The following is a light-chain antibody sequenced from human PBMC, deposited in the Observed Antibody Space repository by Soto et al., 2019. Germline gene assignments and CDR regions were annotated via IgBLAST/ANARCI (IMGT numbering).Light chain of an antibody. CDR3: RSYAGSNNFHV. CDR2: EVS. CDR1: SSDVGGYNY. J-gene: IGLJ1*01. V-gene: IGLV2-8*01. Sequence: QSALTQPPSASGSPGQSVTISCTGTSSDVGGYNYVSWYQQHPGKAPKLMIYEVSKRPSGVPDRFSGSKSGNTASLTVSGIQAEDEADYYCRSYAGSNNFHVFGTGTKVTVL.